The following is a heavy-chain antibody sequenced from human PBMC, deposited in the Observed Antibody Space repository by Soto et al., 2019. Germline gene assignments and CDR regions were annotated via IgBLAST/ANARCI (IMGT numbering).Heavy chain of an antibody. J-gene: IGHJ6*02. CDR3: ARDWTGFDYYYGMDV. CDR2: ISYDGSNK. D-gene: IGHD3-3*01. CDR1: GFTFSSYA. V-gene: IGHV3-30-3*01. Sequence: GGSLRLSCAASGFTFSSYAMHWVRQAPGKGLEWVAVISYDGSNKYYADSVKGRFTISRDNSKNTLYLQMNSLRAEDTAVYYCARDWTGFDYYYGMDVWGQGTTVTVSS.